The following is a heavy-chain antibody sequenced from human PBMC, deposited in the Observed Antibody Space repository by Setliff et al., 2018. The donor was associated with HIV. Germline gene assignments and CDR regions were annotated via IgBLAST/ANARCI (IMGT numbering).Heavy chain of an antibody. CDR2: ISGRGDMT. CDR3: AKDMNTYYPFNWIDP. Sequence: GGSLRLSCAASGFTFGNYAMHWVRQAPGKGLDWVSVISGRGDMTNYADSVRGRFTISRDNSKNTVYLQMNSLRAEDTAVYYCAKDMNTYYPFNWIDPWGQGTLVTVSS. V-gene: IGHV3-23*01. D-gene: IGHD3-22*01. CDR1: GFTFGNYA. J-gene: IGHJ5*02.